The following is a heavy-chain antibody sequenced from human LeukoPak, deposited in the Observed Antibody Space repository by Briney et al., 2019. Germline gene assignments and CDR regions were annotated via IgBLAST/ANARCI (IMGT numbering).Heavy chain of an antibody. CDR2: IYSGGST. D-gene: IGHD3-10*01. V-gene: IGHV3-66*01. CDR3: ARDKVDGGFGY. CDR1: GFTVSSNY. Sequence: AGGSLRLSCAASGFTVSSNYMSWVRQAPGKGLEWVSVIYSGGSTYYADSVKGRFTIYRHNSKNTLYLQMNSLRAEDTAVYYCARDKVDGGFGYWGQGTLVTVSS. J-gene: IGHJ4*02.